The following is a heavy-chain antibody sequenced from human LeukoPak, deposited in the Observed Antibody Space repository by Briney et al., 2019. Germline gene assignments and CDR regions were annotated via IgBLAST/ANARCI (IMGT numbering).Heavy chain of an antibody. CDR2: IYTSGST. CDR1: GGSISSSSYY. Sequence: SETLSLTCTVSGGSISSSSYYWSWIRQPAGKGLEWIGRIYTSGSTNYNPSLKSRATISVDTSKNQFSLKLSSVTAADTAVYYCARASRLRYFDWLYQEGWFDPWGQGTLVTVSS. CDR3: ARASRLRYFDWLYQEGWFDP. V-gene: IGHV4-61*02. D-gene: IGHD3-9*01. J-gene: IGHJ5*02.